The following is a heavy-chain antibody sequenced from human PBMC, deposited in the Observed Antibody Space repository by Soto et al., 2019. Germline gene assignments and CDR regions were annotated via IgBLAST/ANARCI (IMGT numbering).Heavy chain of an antibody. Sequence: GGSLRLSCAASGFTFSSYAMSWVRQAPGKGLEWVSGISGGGRTTYYADSVKGRFTISRDNSRNTLFLQMNSLTVGDTAVYYCAKCSSASCFKEGFDYWGQGTLVTVSS. J-gene: IGHJ4*02. CDR1: GFTFSSYA. D-gene: IGHD2-2*01. CDR2: ISGGGRTT. CDR3: AKCSSASCFKEGFDY. V-gene: IGHV3-23*01.